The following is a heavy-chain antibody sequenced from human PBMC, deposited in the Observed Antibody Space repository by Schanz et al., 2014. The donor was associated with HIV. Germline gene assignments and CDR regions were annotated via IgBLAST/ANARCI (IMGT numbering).Heavy chain of an antibody. Sequence: EVQLLESGGGLVQPGGSLRVSCAASGFMFSSYGMSWVRQAPGKGLEWVSLIGSGGGRTYYADSVKGRVTISRDNSKKTLHLQMNSLRPEDTAVYYCSTDIAVAGRGGMDLWGQGTTVTVAS. J-gene: IGHJ6*02. CDR3: STDIAVAGRGGMDL. CDR2: IGSGGGRT. CDR1: GFMFSSYG. D-gene: IGHD6-19*01. V-gene: IGHV3-23*01.